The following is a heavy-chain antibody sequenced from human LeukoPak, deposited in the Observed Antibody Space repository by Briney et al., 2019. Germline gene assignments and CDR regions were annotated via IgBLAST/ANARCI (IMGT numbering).Heavy chain of an antibody. Sequence: LSLTCAISXXSXXXXSAAWXXXRQSXSXXXEXXGRTYYRSKCYNDYAVSVKSRITINPDTSKNQFSLQLNSVTPEDTAVYYCARDSRADNWFDPWGQGTLVTVSS. J-gene: IGHJ5*02. CDR3: ARDSRADNWFDP. V-gene: IGHV6-1*01. CDR2: TYYRSKCYN. CDR1: XXSXXXXSAA.